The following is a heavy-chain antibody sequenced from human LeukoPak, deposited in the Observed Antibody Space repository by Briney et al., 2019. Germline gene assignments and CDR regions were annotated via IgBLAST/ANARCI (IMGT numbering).Heavy chain of an antibody. Sequence: ASVTVSCKASGYTFTSYAMNWVRQAPGQGLEWMGWINTNTGNPTYAQGFTGRFVFSLDTSVSTAYLQISSLKAEDTAVYYCAREPRDFWSGYYTFDYWGQGTLVTVSS. D-gene: IGHD3-3*01. CDR3: AREPRDFWSGYYTFDY. CDR2: INTNTGNP. J-gene: IGHJ4*02. CDR1: GYTFTSYA. V-gene: IGHV7-4-1*02.